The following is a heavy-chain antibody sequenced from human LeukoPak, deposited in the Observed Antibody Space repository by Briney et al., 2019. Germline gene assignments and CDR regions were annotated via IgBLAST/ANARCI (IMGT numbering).Heavy chain of an antibody. J-gene: IGHJ6*03. CDR1: GYTFTSYG. CDR2: ISAYNGNT. CDR3: ARNSRDSSSWYWGTGYYYMDV. D-gene: IGHD6-13*01. V-gene: IGHV1-18*01. Sequence: ASVKVSCKASGYTFTSYGISWVRQAPGQGLEWMGWISAYNGNTNYAQKLQGRVTMTTDTSTSTAYMELRSLRSDDTAVYYCARNSRDSSSWYWGTGYYYMDVWGKGTTVTISS.